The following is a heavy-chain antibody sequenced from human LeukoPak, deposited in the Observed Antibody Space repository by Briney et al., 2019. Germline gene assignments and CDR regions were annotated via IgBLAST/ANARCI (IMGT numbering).Heavy chain of an antibody. Sequence: SETLSLTCTVSGGSITSYYWSWIRQPPGKGLEWIGYIDYGGSTNYNPSLKSRVTISIDTSKNQFSLKLNSVTAADTAVYYCARRGYSSGWYWFDPWGQGTLVTVSS. CDR1: GGSITSYY. CDR3: ARRGYSSGWYWFDP. V-gene: IGHV4-59*08. CDR2: IDYGGST. D-gene: IGHD6-19*01. J-gene: IGHJ5*02.